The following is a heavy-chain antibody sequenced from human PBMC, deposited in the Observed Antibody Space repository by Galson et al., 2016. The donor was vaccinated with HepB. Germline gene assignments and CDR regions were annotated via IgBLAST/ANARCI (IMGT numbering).Heavy chain of an antibody. D-gene: IGHD3-22*01. CDR3: AKDGGTWGYYYGDWNLNL. Sequence: SLRLSCAASGFTFSYHGMHWVRQAPGKGLEWVSTIPGSGVSSYYADSVKGRFTISRDNSKNNVYLQMNSLRADDTAVYYCAKDGGTWGYYYGDWNLNLWGRGTLVTVSS. CDR1: GFTFSYHG. V-gene: IGHV3-23*01. J-gene: IGHJ2*01. CDR2: IPGSGVSS.